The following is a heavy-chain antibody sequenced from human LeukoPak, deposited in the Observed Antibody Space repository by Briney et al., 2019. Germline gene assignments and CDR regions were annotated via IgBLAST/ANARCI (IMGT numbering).Heavy chain of an antibody. CDR3: AKDPGRQWLGVPWD. J-gene: IGHJ4*02. Sequence: PGGSLRLSCAASGFTFSSYAMSWVRQAPGKGLEWVSAISGSGGSTYYADSVKGRFTISKDNSKNTLYLQMNSLRAEDTAVYYCAKDPGRQWLGVPWDWGQGTLVTVSS. D-gene: IGHD6-19*01. V-gene: IGHV3-23*01. CDR1: GFTFSSYA. CDR2: ISGSGGST.